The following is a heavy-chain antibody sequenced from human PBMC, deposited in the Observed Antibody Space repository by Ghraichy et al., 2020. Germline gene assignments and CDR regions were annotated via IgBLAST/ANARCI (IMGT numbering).Heavy chain of an antibody. Sequence: SETLSLTCTVSGGFISSGGYYWSWIRQPPGKGLEWIGYIYYSGITYYNPSLKSRVTMSVDTSKNQFSLKLSSVTAADTAVYYCARDEALGDYFDYWGRGTLVTVSS. CDR1: GGFISSGGYY. J-gene: IGHJ4*02. D-gene: IGHD2-21*01. CDR2: IYYSGIT. CDR3: ARDEALGDYFDY. V-gene: IGHV4-31*03.